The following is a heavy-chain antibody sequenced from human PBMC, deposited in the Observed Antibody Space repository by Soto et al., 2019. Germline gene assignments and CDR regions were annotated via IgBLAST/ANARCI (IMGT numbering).Heavy chain of an antibody. CDR1: GGSISGSY. Sequence: LSLTCSVSGGSISGSYWIWIRQSPGQGLEWLGYVYYTGSTNYSPSLRSRVSISVDTSKNEFSLRLSSVTAADTAVYFCARSVAVPGAHIDYWGQGTQVTVSS. CDR3: ARSVAVPGAHIDY. CDR2: VYYTGST. V-gene: IGHV4-59*01. J-gene: IGHJ4*02. D-gene: IGHD6-19*01.